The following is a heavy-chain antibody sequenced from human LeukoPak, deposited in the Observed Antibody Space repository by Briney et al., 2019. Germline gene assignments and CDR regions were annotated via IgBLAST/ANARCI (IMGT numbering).Heavy chain of an antibody. V-gene: IGHV5-51*01. CDR1: GYNFASYW. D-gene: IGHD3/OR15-3a*01. J-gene: IGHJ4*02. CDR2: IDPSDSET. Sequence: HGESLKISCKASGYNFASYWIGWVRQKPGKGLEWMGIIDPSDSETRYSPSFRGQVTISLDMSISTAYLHWPSLKASDTAIYFCARVMFSVSVRPGNFDFWGPATLVTVSS. CDR3: ARVMFSVSVRPGNFDF.